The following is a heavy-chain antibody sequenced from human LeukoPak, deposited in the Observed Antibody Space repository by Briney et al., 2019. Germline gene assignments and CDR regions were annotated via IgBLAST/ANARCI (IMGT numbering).Heavy chain of an antibody. Sequence: SETLSLTCTVSGGSISSGGYYWSWIRQHPGKGLEWIGYIYYSGSTNYNPSLKSRVTISVDTSKNQFSLKLSSVTAADTAVYYCARYYDSRFDAFDIWGQGTMVTVSS. CDR1: GGSISSGGYY. D-gene: IGHD3-22*01. V-gene: IGHV4-61*08. J-gene: IGHJ3*02. CDR3: ARYYDSRFDAFDI. CDR2: IYYSGST.